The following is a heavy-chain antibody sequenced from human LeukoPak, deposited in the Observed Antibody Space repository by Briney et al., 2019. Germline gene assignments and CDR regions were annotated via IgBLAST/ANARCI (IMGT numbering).Heavy chain of an antibody. CDR1: GYTFTSYD. CDR2: INPSGGST. CDR3: ARVSGDSDAFDI. J-gene: IGHJ3*02. Sequence: ASVKVSCKASGYTFTSYDMHWVRQAPGQGREWMGIINPSGGSTSYAQKFQGRVTMTKDTSTSTVYMELSSLRSEDTAVHYCARVSGDSDAFDIWGQGTMVTVSS. V-gene: IGHV1-46*01. D-gene: IGHD2-21*02.